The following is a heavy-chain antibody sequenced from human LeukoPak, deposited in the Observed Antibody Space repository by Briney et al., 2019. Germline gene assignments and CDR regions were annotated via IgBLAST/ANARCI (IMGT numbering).Heavy chain of an antibody. V-gene: IGHV1-18*01. CDR1: GGTFSSYA. D-gene: IGHD6-13*01. J-gene: IGHJ1*01. CDR3: ARNGQQVRYFQH. Sequence: GASVKVSCKASGGTFSSYAISWVRQAPGQGLEWMGWISAYNGNTNYAQKLQGRVTMTTDTSTSTAYMELRSLRSDDTAVYYCARNGQQVRYFQHWGQGTLVTVSS. CDR2: ISAYNGNT.